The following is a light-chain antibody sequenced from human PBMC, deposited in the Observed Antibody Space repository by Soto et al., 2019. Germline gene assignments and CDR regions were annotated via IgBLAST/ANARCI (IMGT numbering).Light chain of an antibody. CDR1: SSNIGTNT. CDR2: SND. J-gene: IGLJ2*01. Sequence: QSVLTQPPSASWTPGQRVSISCSGGSSNIGTNTVNWYQHLPGTAPKLLIFSNDERPSGVPDRFSGSKSGTSASLAISGLQSDDEADYYCATWDDSLNGVVFGGGTKVT. V-gene: IGLV1-44*01. CDR3: ATWDDSLNGVV.